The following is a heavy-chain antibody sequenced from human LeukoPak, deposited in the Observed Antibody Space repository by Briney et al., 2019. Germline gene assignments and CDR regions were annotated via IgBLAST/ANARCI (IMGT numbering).Heavy chain of an antibody. J-gene: IGHJ3*01. Sequence: PSETLSLTCTVSGASINDHYWSWLRQPPGKGLEWIGYKYYAGSTSTNPSLESRVTISVDTSKNQFSLNLHSVTAADTAVYYCARHRFAWYDFDVWGQGTRVTVS. V-gene: IGHV4-59*08. CDR3: ARHRFAWYDFDV. CDR1: GASINDHY. D-gene: IGHD3-9*01. CDR2: KYYAGST.